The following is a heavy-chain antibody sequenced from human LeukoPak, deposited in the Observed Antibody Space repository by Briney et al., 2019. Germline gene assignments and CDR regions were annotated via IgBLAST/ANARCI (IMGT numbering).Heavy chain of an antibody. CDR2: IYYSGST. V-gene: IGHV4-39*07. J-gene: IGHJ4*02. CDR1: GGSITSSTYY. CDR3: ARGVRSHYDYVWGSSTSNFDY. Sequence: SETLSLTCTVSGGSITSSTYYWGWIRQPPGKGLEWIASIYYSGSTYYNPSLKSRLTISVDTSKNQFSLKLSSVTAADTAVYYCARGVRSHYDYVWGSSTSNFDYWGQGTLVTVSS. D-gene: IGHD3-16*01.